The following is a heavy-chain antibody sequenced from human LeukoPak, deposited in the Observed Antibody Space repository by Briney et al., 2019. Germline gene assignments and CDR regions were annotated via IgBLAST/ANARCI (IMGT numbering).Heavy chain of an antibody. CDR3: ARDILATSIAAPYY. V-gene: IGHV4-38-2*02. CDR1: GYSISSGYY. Sequence: SETLSLTCTVSGYSISSGYYWGWIRQPPGKGLEWIGSIFYSGRTYYNPSLKSRVTMSVDTSKNQFSLRLSSVNAADTAVYYCARDILATSIAAPYYWGQGTLVTVSS. CDR2: IFYSGRT. D-gene: IGHD6-13*01. J-gene: IGHJ4*02.